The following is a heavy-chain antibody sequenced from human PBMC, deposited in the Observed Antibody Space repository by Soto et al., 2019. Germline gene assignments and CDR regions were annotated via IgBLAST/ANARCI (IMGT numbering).Heavy chain of an antibody. Sequence: AASVKVSCKASGYTFTSYGISWVRQAPGQGLEWMGWISAYNGNTNYAQKLQGRVTMTTDTSTSTAYMELRSLRSDDTAVYYCAREVAGTMSDAFDIWGQGTMVTVSS. CDR1: GYTFTSYG. J-gene: IGHJ3*02. D-gene: IGHD6-19*01. V-gene: IGHV1-18*01. CDR3: AREVAGTMSDAFDI. CDR2: ISAYNGNT.